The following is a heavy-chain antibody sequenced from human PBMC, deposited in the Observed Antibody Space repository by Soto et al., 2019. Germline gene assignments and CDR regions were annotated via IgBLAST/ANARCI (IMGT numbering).Heavy chain of an antibody. J-gene: IGHJ4*02. CDR1: GQSFSGHS. Sequence: QVQLQQWGAGLVKPSETLSLSCAVYGQSFSGHSWAWIRQPPGKGLEWIGEINESGSTYYNPSLKSRVTISTATSKNQLSLKLSSVRAADTAAYFCARGSGIVALPGELEDVKYDYWGQGTLVNVSS. D-gene: IGHD1-1*01. CDR3: ARGSGIVALPGELEDVKYDY. CDR2: INESGST. V-gene: IGHV4-34*01.